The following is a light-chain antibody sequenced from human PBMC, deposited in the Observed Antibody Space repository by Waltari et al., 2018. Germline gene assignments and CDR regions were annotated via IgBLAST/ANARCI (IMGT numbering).Light chain of an antibody. J-gene: IGLJ2*01. V-gene: IGLV2-14*01. Sequence: QSALTQPASASASPGQSITISCPGTSRDVGGYNYVSWYQQHPGKAPKLMIYDVSKRPSGVSNRFSGSKSGNTASLTISGLQAEDEADYYCSSYTSSSTLVFGGGTKLTVL. CDR3: SSYTSSSTLV. CDR1: SRDVGGYNY. CDR2: DVS.